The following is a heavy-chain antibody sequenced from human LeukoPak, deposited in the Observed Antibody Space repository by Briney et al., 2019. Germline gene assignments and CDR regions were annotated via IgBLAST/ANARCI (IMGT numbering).Heavy chain of an antibody. CDR2: ISYDGSNE. CDR1: GFTFSSYG. CDR3: AKYRSTFGGVIDDY. J-gene: IGHJ4*02. Sequence: SGRSLRLSCAASGFTFSSYGMHWVRQAPGKGLEWVAVISYDGSNEYYADSVKGRFTISRDNSKNTLYLQMNSLRAEDTAVYYCAKYRSTFGGVIDDYWGQGTLVTVSS. V-gene: IGHV3-30*18. D-gene: IGHD3-16*02.